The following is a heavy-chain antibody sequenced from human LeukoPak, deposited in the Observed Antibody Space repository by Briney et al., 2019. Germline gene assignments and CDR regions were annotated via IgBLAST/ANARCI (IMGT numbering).Heavy chain of an antibody. CDR3: ARDHSTGIDY. V-gene: IGHV4-59*01. J-gene: IGHJ4*02. CDR1: GGTIRGYY. CDR2: VYENGSP. D-gene: IGHD2/OR15-2a*01. Sequence: SETLSLTCSVFGGTIRGYYWSWIRQPPGKGLEWIGYVYENGSPNYNPSLRSRVTISGDSSKNQFSLKLTSVTAADTAVYYCARDHSTGIDYWGQGTLVTVSS.